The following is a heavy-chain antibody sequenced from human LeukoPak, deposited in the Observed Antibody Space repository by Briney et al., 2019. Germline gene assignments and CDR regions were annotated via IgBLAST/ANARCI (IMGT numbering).Heavy chain of an antibody. Sequence: GGSLRLSCAASGFTFSSYWMSWVRQAPGKGLEWVANIKQDGSEKYYVDSVKGRFTISRDNAKNSLYLQMNSLRAEDTAVYYCARAEQQLVLGAFDIWGQGTMVTVSS. D-gene: IGHD6-13*01. CDR2: IKQDGSEK. J-gene: IGHJ3*02. CDR1: GFTFSSYW. V-gene: IGHV3-7*01. CDR3: ARAEQQLVLGAFDI.